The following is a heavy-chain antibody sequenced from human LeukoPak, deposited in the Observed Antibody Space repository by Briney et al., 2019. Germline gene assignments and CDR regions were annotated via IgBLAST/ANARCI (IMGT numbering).Heavy chain of an antibody. CDR1: GYTFTGYY. V-gene: IGHV1-2*02. CDR3: ARDGMTTVARGWFDP. D-gene: IGHD4-23*01. Sequence: ASVKVSCKAAGYTFTGYYMHWVRQAPGQGLEWMGWINPNSGGTHHAQKFQGRVTMTRDTSISTAYMELRSLRSDDTAVYYCARDGMTTVARGWFDPWGQGTLVTVSP. J-gene: IGHJ5*02. CDR2: INPNSGGT.